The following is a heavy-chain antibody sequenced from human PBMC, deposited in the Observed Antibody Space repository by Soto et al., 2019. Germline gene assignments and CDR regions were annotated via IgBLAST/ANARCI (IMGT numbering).Heavy chain of an antibody. V-gene: IGHV3-48*03. CDR3: ASLSGSYGFDP. CDR2: ISSSGSDT. J-gene: IGHJ5*02. Sequence: EAQLVESGGDLVQPGGSLRLSCAGSGFSFSSYEMNWVRQAPGKGLEWVSYISSSGSDTYYADSVKARFTISRDNAQNSLYLQMTRLRAEDTAIYYCASLSGSYGFDPWDQGTLVTVSS. CDR1: GFSFSSYE. D-gene: IGHD1-26*01.